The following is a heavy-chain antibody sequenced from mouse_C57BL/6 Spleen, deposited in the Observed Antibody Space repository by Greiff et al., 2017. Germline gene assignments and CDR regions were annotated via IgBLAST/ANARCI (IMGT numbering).Heavy chain of an antibody. J-gene: IGHJ3*01. CDR2: IDPNSGGT. Sequence: QVQLQQSGAELVKPGASVKLSCKASGYTFTSYWMHWVKQRPGRGLEWIGRIDPNSGGTKYNEKFKSKATLTVNKPSSTAYMQLSSLTSEDSAVYYCARDGIYYYGSSYVAWFAYWGQGTLVTVSA. CDR1: GYTFTSYW. D-gene: IGHD1-1*01. CDR3: ARDGIYYYGSSYVAWFAY. V-gene: IGHV1-72*01.